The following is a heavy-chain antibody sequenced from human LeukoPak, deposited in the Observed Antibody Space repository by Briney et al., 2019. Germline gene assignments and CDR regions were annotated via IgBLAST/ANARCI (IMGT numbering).Heavy chain of an antibody. CDR1: GFTFGDYA. CDR3: TRDGRRLRAFDI. D-gene: IGHD3-22*01. Sequence: GRSLRLSCTASGFTFGDYAMSWVRQAPGKGLGWVGFIRSKAYGGTTEYAASVKGRFTISRDDSKSIAYLQMNSLKTEDTAVYYCTRDGRRLRAFDIWGQGRMVTVSS. J-gene: IGHJ3*02. CDR2: IRSKAYGGTT. V-gene: IGHV3-49*04.